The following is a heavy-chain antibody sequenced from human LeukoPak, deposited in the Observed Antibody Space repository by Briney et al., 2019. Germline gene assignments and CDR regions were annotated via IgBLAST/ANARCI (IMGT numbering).Heavy chain of an antibody. V-gene: IGHV1-8*03. D-gene: IGHD6-6*01. Sequence: ASVKVSCKASGYTFTSYDINWVRQATGQGLEWLGWMNPNSGNTGYAQKFQGRVTITRNTSISTAYMELSSLRSEDTAVYYCARVSNIAARYYYYYYMDVWGKGTTVTVSS. CDR2: MNPNSGNT. CDR3: ARVSNIAARYYYYYYMDV. J-gene: IGHJ6*03. CDR1: GYTFTSYD.